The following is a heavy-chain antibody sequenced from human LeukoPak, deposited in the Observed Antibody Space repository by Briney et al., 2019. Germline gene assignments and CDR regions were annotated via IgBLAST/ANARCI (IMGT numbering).Heavy chain of an antibody. J-gene: IGHJ3*02. V-gene: IGHV4-61*02. Sequence: PSETLSLTCTVSGGSITTSSYYWSWIRQPAGKGLEWIGRIYTSGSTNYNPSLKSRVTMSVDTSKNQFSLKLSSVTAADTAVYYCARDTGYGSGSYDAFDIWGQGTMVTVSS. D-gene: IGHD3-10*01. CDR3: ARDTGYGSGSYDAFDI. CDR2: IYTSGST. CDR1: GGSITTSSYY.